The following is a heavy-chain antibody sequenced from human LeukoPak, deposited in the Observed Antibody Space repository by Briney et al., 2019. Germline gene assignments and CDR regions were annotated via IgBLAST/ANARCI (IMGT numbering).Heavy chain of an antibody. CDR3: ARGVWAPFDS. D-gene: IGHD7-27*01. CDR1: GFSLSNYW. J-gene: IGHJ4*02. CDR2: IKQDGSEK. Sequence: GGSLRLSCAASGFSLSNYWMNWVRQAPGKGLEWVANIKQDGSEKNYVDSVKGRFSISRDNAKNSLILRMNSLRDEDTAVYYCARGVWAPFDSWGQGTLVSVSS. V-gene: IGHV3-7*01.